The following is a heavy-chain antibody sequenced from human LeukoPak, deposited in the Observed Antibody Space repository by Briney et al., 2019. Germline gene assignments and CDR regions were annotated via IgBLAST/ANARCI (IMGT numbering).Heavy chain of an antibody. CDR1: GFTFTDYY. Sequence: GGSQRLSCAASGFTFTDYYMSWIRQAPGKGLEWVSYISSSRSYTNYADSVKGRFTISRDNAKNSLYLQMNSLRDEDAAVYYCARVSSGGGNWFDPWGQGTLVTVSS. D-gene: IGHD2-15*01. J-gene: IGHJ5*02. V-gene: IGHV3-11*05. CDR2: ISSSRSYT. CDR3: ARVSSGGGNWFDP.